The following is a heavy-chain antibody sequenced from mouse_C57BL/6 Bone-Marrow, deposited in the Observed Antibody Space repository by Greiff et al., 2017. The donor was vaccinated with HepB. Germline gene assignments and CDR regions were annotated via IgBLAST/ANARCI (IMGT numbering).Heavy chain of an antibody. CDR1: GYTFTSYW. Sequence: VQLQQPGAELVKPGASVKLSCKASGYTFTSYWMHWVKQRPGQGLEWIGMIHPNSGSTNYNEKFKSKATLTVDKSSSTAYMQLSSLTSEDSAVYYCAREHYYGSSPYAMDYWGQGTSVTVSS. CDR2: IHPNSGST. J-gene: IGHJ4*01. CDR3: AREHYYGSSPYAMDY. D-gene: IGHD1-1*01. V-gene: IGHV1-64*01.